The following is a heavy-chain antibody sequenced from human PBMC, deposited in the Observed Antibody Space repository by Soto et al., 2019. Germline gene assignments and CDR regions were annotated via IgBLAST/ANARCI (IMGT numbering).Heavy chain of an antibody. Sequence: QITLKESGPTLVRPTQTLTLTCAFSGFSLSTSGVGVVWIRQPPGKALEWLAVIYWDDSKHYSPSLRSRLTITKDTSKNQVVLPMTNMDPMDTGTYYCAHKGPEDWPLDYWGQGTLVTVSS. CDR2: IYWDDSK. CDR1: GFSLSTSGVG. J-gene: IGHJ4*02. V-gene: IGHV2-5*02. D-gene: IGHD3-9*01. CDR3: AHKGPEDWPLDY.